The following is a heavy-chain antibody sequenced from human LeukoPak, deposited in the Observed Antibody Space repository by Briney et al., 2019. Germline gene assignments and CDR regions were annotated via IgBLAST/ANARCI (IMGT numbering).Heavy chain of an antibody. CDR2: IYYSGST. CDR1: GGSISSSSYY. V-gene: IGHV4-39*01. J-gene: IGHJ4*02. Sequence: PSETLSLTCTVSGGSISSSSYYWGWIRQPPGKGLEWIGSIYYSGSTYYNPSLKSRVTISVDTSKNQFSLKLSSVTAADTAVCYCARLDGDYYFDYWGQGTLVTVSS. D-gene: IGHD4-17*01. CDR3: ARLDGDYYFDY.